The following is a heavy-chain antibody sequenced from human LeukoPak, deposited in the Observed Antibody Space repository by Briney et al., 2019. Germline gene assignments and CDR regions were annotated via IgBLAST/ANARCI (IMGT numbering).Heavy chain of an antibody. D-gene: IGHD2-15*01. V-gene: IGHV4-34*01. CDR3: ARVCSGAYYYYGMDV. CDR2: INHSGST. J-gene: IGHJ6*02. Sequence: SETLSLTCAVYGGSFSGYYWSWIRQPPGKGLEWIGEINHSGSTNYNPSLKSRVTISVDTSKNQFSLKLSSVTAADTAVYYCARVCSGAYYYYGMDVWGQGTTVTVSS. CDR1: GGSFSGYY.